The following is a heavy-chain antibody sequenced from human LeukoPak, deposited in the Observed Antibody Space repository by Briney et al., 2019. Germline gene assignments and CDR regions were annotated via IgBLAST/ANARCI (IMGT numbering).Heavy chain of an antibody. J-gene: IGHJ4*02. CDR2: VSASGGTT. Sequence: GGSLRLSCAASGVTFSSYAMSWVRRAPGKGLEWVAAVSASGGTTHHADSVKGRFTISRDNSKNTLYLQMNSLRAEDTAVYYCGKLYGSGTYYNLFDYWGQGTLVTVSS. CDR3: GKLYGSGTYYNLFDY. V-gene: IGHV3-23*01. CDR1: GVTFSSYA. D-gene: IGHD3-10*01.